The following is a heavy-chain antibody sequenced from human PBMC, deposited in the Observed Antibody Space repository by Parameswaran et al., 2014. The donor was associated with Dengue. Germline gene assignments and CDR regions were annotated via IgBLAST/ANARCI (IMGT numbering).Heavy chain of an antibody. CDR3: ARGYSYGYD. V-gene: IGHV3-53*01. J-gene: IGHJ4*02. Sequence: VRQMPGKGLEWVSVIYSGGSTYYADSVKGRFTISRDNSKNTLYLQMNSPRAEDTAVYYCARGYSYGYDWGQGTLVTVSS. CDR2: IYSGGST. D-gene: IGHD5-18*01.